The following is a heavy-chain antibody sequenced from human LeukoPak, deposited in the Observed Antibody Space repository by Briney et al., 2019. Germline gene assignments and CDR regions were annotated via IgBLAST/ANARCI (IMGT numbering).Heavy chain of an antibody. Sequence: PSQTLSLTCTVSGCSISSGSYFWSWIRQPAGKGLEWIGRIYTSGSTNYNPSLKSRVTISVDTSKNQFSLKLSSVTAADTAVYYCARRHIVVVTAPFFDYWGQGNLVTVSS. CDR1: GCSISSGSYF. J-gene: IGHJ4*02. CDR3: ARRHIVVVTAPFFDY. CDR2: IYTSGST. V-gene: IGHV4-61*02. D-gene: IGHD2-21*02.